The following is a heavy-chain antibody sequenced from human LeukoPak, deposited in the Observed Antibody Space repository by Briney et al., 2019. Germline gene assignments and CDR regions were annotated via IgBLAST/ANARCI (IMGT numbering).Heavy chain of an antibody. J-gene: IGHJ5*02. CDR2: IYYTGST. V-gene: IGHV4-39*01. CDR1: GDSIFGSSYY. D-gene: IGHD3-10*01. Sequence: PSETLSLTCTVSGDSIFGSSYYWGWIRQPPGKGLEWIGSIYYTGSTHYNPSLKSRVTICVDTSRNQFFLRLSSVTATDTAVYYCATIRSITLVLGGHGTEKNNLFDPWGQGTLVTVSS. CDR3: ATIRSITLVLGGHGTEKNNLFDP.